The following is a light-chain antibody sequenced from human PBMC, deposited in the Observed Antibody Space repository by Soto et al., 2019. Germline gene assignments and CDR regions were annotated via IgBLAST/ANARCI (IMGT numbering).Light chain of an antibody. CDR1: QSISTW. CDR2: GAS. J-gene: IGKJ1*01. Sequence: EIQMTQSPLTLSASVGDRVTITCRANQSISTWLAWYQQRPGKAPQLLIFGASTLQSRVPPRFSGSGSGTEFSLTISSLQPDDCASYYCQQYKTFSTFGEGTRVDI. V-gene: IGKV1-5*01. CDR3: QQYKTFST.